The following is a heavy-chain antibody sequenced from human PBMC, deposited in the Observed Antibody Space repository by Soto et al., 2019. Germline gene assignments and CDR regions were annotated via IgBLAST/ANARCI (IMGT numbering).Heavy chain of an antibody. CDR3: ARGDSTDCSNGVCSFFYNHDMDV. D-gene: IGHD2-8*01. V-gene: IGHV1-2*04. CDR2: INPKSGGT. Sequence: ASVKVSCKASGYSFTDYHIHWVRQAPGQGLERLGRINPKSGGTSTAQKFQGWVTMTTDTSISTASMELTRLTSDDTAIYYCARGDSTDCSNGVCSFFYNHDMDVWGQGTTVTVSS. CDR1: GYSFTDYH. J-gene: IGHJ6*02.